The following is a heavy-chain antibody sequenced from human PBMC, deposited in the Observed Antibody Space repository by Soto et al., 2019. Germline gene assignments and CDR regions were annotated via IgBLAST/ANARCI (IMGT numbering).Heavy chain of an antibody. CDR2: IYYSGST. V-gene: IGHV4-31*03. CDR1: GGSISSGGYY. CDR3: ARRAPAGPLDY. J-gene: IGHJ4*02. Sequence: QVQLQESGPGLVKPSQTLSLPCTVSGGSISSGGYYWSWIRQHPGKGLEWIGYIYYSGSTYYNPSLKSRVTISVDASKNQFALKLSSVTAADTAVYYCARRAPAGPLDYWGQGTLVTVSS.